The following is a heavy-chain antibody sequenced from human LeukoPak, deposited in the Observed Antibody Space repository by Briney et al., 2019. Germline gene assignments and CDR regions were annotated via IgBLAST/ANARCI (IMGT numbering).Heavy chain of an antibody. J-gene: IGHJ6*03. V-gene: IGHV4-4*07. Sequence: SETLSLTCTVSGGSISSYYWSWIRQPAGKGLEWSGRIYTSGSTNYNPSLKSRVTMSVDTSKNQFSLKLSSVTAADTAVYYCARGRSSYDYYYMDVWGKGTTVTVSS. CDR3: ARGRSSYDYYYMDV. CDR2: IYTSGST. D-gene: IGHD2-2*01. CDR1: GGSISSYY.